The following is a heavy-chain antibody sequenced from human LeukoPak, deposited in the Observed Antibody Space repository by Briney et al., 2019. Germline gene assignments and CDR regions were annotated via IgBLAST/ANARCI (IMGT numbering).Heavy chain of an antibody. Sequence: GASVKVSCKASGGTFSSYATSWVRQAPGQGLEWMGGIIPIFGTANYAQKFQGRVTMTRDTSISTAYMELSRLRSDDTAVYYCARDSRSVVAAAEFDYWGQGTLVTVSS. CDR1: GGTFSSYA. V-gene: IGHV1-69*05. CDR3: ARDSRSVVAAAEFDY. CDR2: IIPIFGTA. D-gene: IGHD6-13*01. J-gene: IGHJ4*02.